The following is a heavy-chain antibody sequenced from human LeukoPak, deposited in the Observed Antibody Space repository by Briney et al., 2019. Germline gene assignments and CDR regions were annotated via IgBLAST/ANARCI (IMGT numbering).Heavy chain of an antibody. CDR3: AKDRSFWSGYFDGFDI. V-gene: IGHV3-21*04. Sequence: TGGSLRLSCAASGFTFSSYSMNWVRQAPGKGLEWVSSIDSSSNYKYYADSVKGRFTISRDNAKNSLYLQMNSLRAEDTAVYYCAKDRSFWSGYFDGFDIWGQGTMVTVSS. CDR1: GFTFSSYS. CDR2: IDSSSNYK. J-gene: IGHJ3*02. D-gene: IGHD3-3*01.